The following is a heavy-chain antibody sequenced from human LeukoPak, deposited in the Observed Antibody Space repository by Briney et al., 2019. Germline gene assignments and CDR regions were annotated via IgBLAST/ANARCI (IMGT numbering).Heavy chain of an antibody. CDR3: ATYSGYDRVFDY. Sequence: GGSLRLSCAASGFAFSTFGMNWVRQAPGKGLEWISYISGSSSAINYADSVKGRFTISRDNAKNSLYLQMNNLRAEDTAVYYCATYSGYDRVFDYWGQGTLVTVSS. CDR2: ISGSSSAI. J-gene: IGHJ4*02. CDR1: GFAFSTFG. D-gene: IGHD5-12*01. V-gene: IGHV3-48*01.